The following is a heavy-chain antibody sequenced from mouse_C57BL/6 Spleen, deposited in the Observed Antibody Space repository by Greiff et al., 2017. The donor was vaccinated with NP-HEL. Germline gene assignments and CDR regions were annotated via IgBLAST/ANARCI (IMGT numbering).Heavy chain of an antibody. J-gene: IGHJ1*03. CDR1: GYAFSSSW. CDR2: IYPGDGDT. CDR3: ARGFITTVVATGYFDV. D-gene: IGHD1-1*01. V-gene: IGHV1-82*01. Sequence: QVQLQQSGPELVKPGASVKISCKASGYAFSSSWMNWVKQRPGKGLEWIGRIYPGDGDTNYNGKFKGKATLTADKSSSTAYMQLSSLTSEDSAVYFCARGFITTVVATGYFDVWGTGTTVTVSS.